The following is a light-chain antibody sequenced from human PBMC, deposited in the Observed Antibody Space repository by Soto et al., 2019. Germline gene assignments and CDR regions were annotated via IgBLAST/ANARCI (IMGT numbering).Light chain of an antibody. V-gene: IGKV3D-20*02. J-gene: IGKJ5*01. CDR2: DAS. Sequence: EIVLTQSPGTLSLSPGERATLSCRAIQSFSSSYLAWYQQKPGQAPRLLIYDASNRATGIPARFSGSGSGTDFTLTISSLEPEDFAVYYCQQRSNWPRSITFGQGTRLEI. CDR1: QSFSSSY. CDR3: QQRSNWPRSIT.